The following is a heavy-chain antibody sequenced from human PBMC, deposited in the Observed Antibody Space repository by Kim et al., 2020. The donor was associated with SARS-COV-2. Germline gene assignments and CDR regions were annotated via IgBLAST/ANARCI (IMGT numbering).Heavy chain of an antibody. CDR2: IYYSGST. V-gene: IGHV4-59*08. J-gene: IGHJ3*02. D-gene: IGHD5-18*01. Sequence: SETLSLTCTVSGGSISSYYWSWIRQPPGKGLEWIGYIYYSGSTNYNPSLKSRVTISVDTSKNQFSLKLSSVTAADTAVYYCARHSPRYKGYSYGWSAFDICGQGTMVTVSS. CDR3: ARHSPRYKGYSYGWSAFDI. CDR1: GGSISSYY.